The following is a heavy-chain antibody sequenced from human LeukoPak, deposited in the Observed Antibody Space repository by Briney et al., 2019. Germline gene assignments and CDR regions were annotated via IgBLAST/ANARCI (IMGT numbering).Heavy chain of an antibody. Sequence: SGPTLVNPTQTLTLTCTFSGFSLSTRGVGVGWIRQPPGKALEWLALIYWDNDKRNSPSLNSRLTITKDTSKNQVVLTMSNMDPVDTATYYCAHRGAIAAAGTFPYYFDYWGQGTLVIVSS. D-gene: IGHD6-13*01. J-gene: IGHJ4*02. CDR3: AHRGAIAAAGTFPYYFDY. CDR1: GFSLSTRGVG. V-gene: IGHV2-5*02. CDR2: IYWDNDK.